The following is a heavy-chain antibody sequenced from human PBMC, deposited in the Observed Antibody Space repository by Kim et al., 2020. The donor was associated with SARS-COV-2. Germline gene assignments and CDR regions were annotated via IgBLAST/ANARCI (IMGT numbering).Heavy chain of an antibody. V-gene: IGHV4-59*01. CDR1: GGSISGYF. CDR2: VYYNGNT. Sequence: SETLSLTCTVSGGSISGYFWSWIRQPPGKGLEWIGYVYYNGNTNYNPSLKSRVTISVDTSKNQIFLRLTSVTAADTAVSYCARHTAWVCRTGRCHLVHWG. CDR3: ARHTAWVCRTGRCHLVH. J-gene: IGHJ1*01. D-gene: IGHD6-6*01.